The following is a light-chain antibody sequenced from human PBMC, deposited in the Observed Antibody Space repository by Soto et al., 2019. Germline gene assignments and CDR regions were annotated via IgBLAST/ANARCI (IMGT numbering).Light chain of an antibody. CDR3: QQYGDSLFT. Sequence: EIVLTQSPGTLSLSPGERATLSCRASQSVSSNFLAWYQHKPGQAPRLLIYGASSRATGITDRFSGSGSGTDFTLTISRLEPEDFAVFYCQQYGDSLFTFGPGTKVDIK. CDR2: GAS. CDR1: QSVSSNF. V-gene: IGKV3-20*01. J-gene: IGKJ3*01.